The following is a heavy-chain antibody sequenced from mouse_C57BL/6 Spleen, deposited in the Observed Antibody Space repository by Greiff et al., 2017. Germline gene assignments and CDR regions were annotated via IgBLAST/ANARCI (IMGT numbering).Heavy chain of an antibody. CDR2: ISSGGSYT. CDR3: AVDMDDNSFAY. V-gene: IGHV5-6*01. D-gene: IGHD2-1*01. Sequence: EVQLVESGGDLVKPGGSLKLSCAASGFTFSSYGMSWVRQTPDKRLEWVATISSGGSYTYYPDSVKGRFTISRDNAKNTLYLQMSSLKSEDAAMYYCAVDMDDNSFAYWGQGTLVTVSA. J-gene: IGHJ3*01. CDR1: GFTFSSYG.